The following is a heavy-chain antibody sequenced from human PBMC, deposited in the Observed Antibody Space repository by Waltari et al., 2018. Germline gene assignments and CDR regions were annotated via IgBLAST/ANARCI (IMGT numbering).Heavy chain of an antibody. Sequence: MGGFSPIFGTANYARKFQGRVTITADESTSTAYMELSSLRSEDTAVYYCARDGTMVRGVIPLYYYYGMDVWGQGTTVTVSS. CDR3: ARDGTMVRGVIPLYYYYGMDV. CDR2: FSPIFGTA. J-gene: IGHJ6*02. V-gene: IGHV1-69*01. D-gene: IGHD3-10*01.